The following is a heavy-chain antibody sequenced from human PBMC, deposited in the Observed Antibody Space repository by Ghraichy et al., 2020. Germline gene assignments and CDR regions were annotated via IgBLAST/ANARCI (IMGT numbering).Heavy chain of an antibody. J-gene: IGHJ4*02. D-gene: IGHD3-3*01. CDR3: TTVTHFDL. Sequence: GGSLRLSCATSGFNFNEAWLSWVRQAPGKGLEWLGRIQAGGTTDYAASVKGRFSISRDDPRKTLYLEMNSLKTEDTGVYYCTTVTHFDLGAQGIPVTVSS. CDR2: IQAGGTT. V-gene: IGHV3-15*01. CDR1: GFNFNEAW.